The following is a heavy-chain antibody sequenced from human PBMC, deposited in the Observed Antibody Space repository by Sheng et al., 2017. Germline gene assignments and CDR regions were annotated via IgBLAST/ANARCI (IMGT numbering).Heavy chain of an antibody. Sequence: EVQLVESGGGLVQPGGTLRLSCAASGFTFSSYGMSWVRQAPGKGLEWVSAISGSGGSTYYTDSVKGRFTISRDNSKNTLYLQMNSLRAEDTAVYYCASDGYLGAFDILGPRDNRSPSLQ. J-gene: IGHJ3*02. D-gene: IGHD1-1*01. CDR3: ASDGYLGAFDI. CDR2: ISGSGGST. CDR1: GFTFSSYG. V-gene: IGHV3-23*04.